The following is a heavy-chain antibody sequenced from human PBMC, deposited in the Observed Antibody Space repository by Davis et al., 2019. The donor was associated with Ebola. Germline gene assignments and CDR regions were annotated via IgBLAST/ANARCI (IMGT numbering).Heavy chain of an antibody. CDR2: IVVGSGNT. CDR3: ARRDGSGWYIFDS. J-gene: IGHJ4*02. V-gene: IGHV1-58*01. Sequence: SVKVPCKASGFTFTSSAVQWVRQARGQRLEWIGWIVVGSGNTNYAQKFQERVTITRDMSTSTAYMELSSLRSEDTAVYYCARRDGSGWYIFDSWGQGTLVTVSS. CDR1: GFTFTSSA. D-gene: IGHD6-19*01.